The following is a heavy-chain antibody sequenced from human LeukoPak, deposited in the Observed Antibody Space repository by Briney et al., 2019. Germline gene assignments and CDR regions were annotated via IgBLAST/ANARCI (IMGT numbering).Heavy chain of an antibody. Sequence: GGSLRLSCAASGFTFSSYGMHWVRQAPGKGLEWVAVISYDGSNKYYADSVKGRFTISRDNSKNTLYLQMNSLRAEDTAVYYCARGHRLFDTFDIWGQGTMVTVSS. CDR3: ARGHRLFDTFDI. CDR1: GFTFSSYG. D-gene: IGHD3-22*01. V-gene: IGHV3-30*03. J-gene: IGHJ3*02. CDR2: ISYDGSNK.